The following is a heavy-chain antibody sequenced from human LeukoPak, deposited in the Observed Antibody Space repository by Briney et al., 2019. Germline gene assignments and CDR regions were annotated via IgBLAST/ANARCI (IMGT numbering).Heavy chain of an antibody. CDR1: GGSFSGYY. Sequence: SETLSLTCAVYGGSFSGYYWSWIRQPPGKGLEWIGETNHSGSTNYNPSLRSRVTISVDTSKNQFSLKLSSVTAADTAVYYCARERPYYDFWSGYYTRANWFDPWGQGTLVTVSS. V-gene: IGHV4-34*01. J-gene: IGHJ5*02. D-gene: IGHD3-3*01. CDR3: ARERPYYDFWSGYYTRANWFDP. CDR2: TNHSGST.